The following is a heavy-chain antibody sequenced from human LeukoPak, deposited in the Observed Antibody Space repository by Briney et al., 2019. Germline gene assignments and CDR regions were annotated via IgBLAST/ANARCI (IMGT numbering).Heavy chain of an antibody. CDR1: GFAFSKYW. CDR3: ARNGLIGFDY. CDR2: IKEDGSEK. V-gene: IGHV3-7*04. D-gene: IGHD3-16*01. J-gene: IGHJ4*02. Sequence: GGSLRLSCADSGFAFSKYWMSWVRQAPVKGLEWVARIKEDGSEKYYVDSVKGRFTISRDNTKNSMYLQMNSLRAEDTAVYYCARNGLIGFDYWGQGTLVTVSS.